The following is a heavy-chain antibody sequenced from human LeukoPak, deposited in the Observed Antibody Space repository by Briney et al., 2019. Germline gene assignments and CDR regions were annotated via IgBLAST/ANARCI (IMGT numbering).Heavy chain of an antibody. CDR3: AKQVGNSAYYPLDY. J-gene: IGHJ4*02. Sequence: GGSLRLSCAASGFTFSSYAMSWVRQAPGKGLEWVSPISDDGDSTYYADSGRGRFSISRDHSKTTLYLQMSSLRADDTAVYYCAKQVGNSAYYPLDYWGQGTLVTVSS. CDR2: ISDDGDST. D-gene: IGHD3-22*01. V-gene: IGHV3-23*01. CDR1: GFTFSSYA.